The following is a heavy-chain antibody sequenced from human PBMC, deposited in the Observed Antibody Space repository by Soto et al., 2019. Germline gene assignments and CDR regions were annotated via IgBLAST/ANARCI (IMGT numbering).Heavy chain of an antibody. Sequence: SETLSLTCAVSGGSISSGGYSWSWIRQPPGKGLEWIGYIYHSGSTYYNPSLKSRVTISVDRSKNQFSLKLSSVTAADTAVYYCARGMFGGSGTYYNYWFDSWGQGTLVTVSS. CDR2: IYHSGST. J-gene: IGHJ5*01. V-gene: IGHV4-30-2*01. CDR3: ARGMFGGSGTYYNYWFDS. D-gene: IGHD3-10*01. CDR1: GGSISSGGYS.